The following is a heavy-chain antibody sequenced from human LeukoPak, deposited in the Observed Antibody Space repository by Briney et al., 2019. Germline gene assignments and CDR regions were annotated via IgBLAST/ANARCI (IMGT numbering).Heavy chain of an antibody. D-gene: IGHD5-18*01. CDR2: INPSGGST. Sequence: ASVKVSCKASGYTFTSYYMHWVRQAPGQGLEWMGIINPSGGSTSYAQKFQGRVTMTRDTSTSTVYMELSSLRSEDTAVYYCARVTAMGPQKRVFDIWGQGTMVTVSS. V-gene: IGHV1-46*01. CDR3: ARVTAMGPQKRVFDI. CDR1: GYTFTSYY. J-gene: IGHJ3*02.